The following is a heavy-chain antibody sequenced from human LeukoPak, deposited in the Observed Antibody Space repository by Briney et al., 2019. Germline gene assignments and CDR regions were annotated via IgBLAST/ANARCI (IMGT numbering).Heavy chain of an antibody. CDR2: IYNTGST. V-gene: IGHV4-31*01. CDR3: ARKGNGIYYFDY. Sequence: PSQTLSLTCTVSSVSISICGYYFSWIRQLPGKILQWIGYIYNTGSTYYNPSLQSLVTVSVDTSKNQFSLKLSSVTAADTAVYYCARKGNGIYYFDYWGQGTLVTVSS. J-gene: IGHJ4*02. D-gene: IGHD2/OR15-2a*01. CDR1: SVSISICGYY.